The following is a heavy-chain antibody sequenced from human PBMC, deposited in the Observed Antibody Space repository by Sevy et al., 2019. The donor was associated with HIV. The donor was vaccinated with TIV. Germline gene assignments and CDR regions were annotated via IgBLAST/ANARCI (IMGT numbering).Heavy chain of an antibody. CDR2: ISNSGSTI. CDR1: GFTFSSYE. J-gene: IGHJ4*02. CDR3: ARDLPPSATTVPHFDY. Sequence: GGSLRLSCTASGFTFSSYEMNWVRQAPGKGLEWVSYISNSGSTIHCSDSVKGRFTISRDNAKNSLYLQMNSLRAEDTAVYYCARDLPPSATTVPHFDYWGRRTLVTVSS. D-gene: IGHD4-17*01. V-gene: IGHV3-48*03.